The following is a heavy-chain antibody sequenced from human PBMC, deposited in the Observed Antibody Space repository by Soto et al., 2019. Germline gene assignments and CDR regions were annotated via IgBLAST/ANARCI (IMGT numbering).Heavy chain of an antibody. CDR2: VSAYNGNT. Sequence: QVQLVQSGAEVKKPGASVKVSCKASGYTFTSYGISWVRQAPGQGLEWMGWVSAYNGNTNYAQKLQGRVTMTTDTSTSTAYMELRSLRSDDTAVYYCARDPRAARPQYDSERFDPWGQGTLVTVSS. J-gene: IGHJ5*02. V-gene: IGHV1-18*01. CDR3: ARDPRAARPQYDSERFDP. D-gene: IGHD6-6*01. CDR1: GYTFTSYG.